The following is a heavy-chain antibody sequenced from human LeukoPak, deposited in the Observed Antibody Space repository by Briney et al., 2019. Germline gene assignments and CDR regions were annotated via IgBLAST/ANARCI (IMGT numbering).Heavy chain of an antibody. D-gene: IGHD6-13*01. Sequence: SETLSLTCTVSGYSISSGHYWGWLRHPPGRGLGGFGSIYHSGSTYYNPSLKSRVTISVDTSKNQFSLKLSSVTAADTAVYYCARQYSSSWWVGVDYYMDVWGKGTTVTVSS. V-gene: IGHV4-38-2*02. CDR2: IYHSGST. CDR3: ARQYSSSWWVGVDYYMDV. J-gene: IGHJ6*03. CDR1: GYSISSGHY.